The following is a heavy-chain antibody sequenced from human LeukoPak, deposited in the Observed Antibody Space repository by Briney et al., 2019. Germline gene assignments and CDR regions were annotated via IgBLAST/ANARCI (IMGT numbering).Heavy chain of an antibody. CDR2: INPNSGDT. D-gene: IGHD6-13*01. CDR3: AKDPDIAAADYYFDY. V-gene: IGHV1-2*02. CDR1: GYSFTGYY. Sequence: SVKVSCKASGYSFTGYYMHWVRQAPGQGPEWMGWINPNSGDTEYAQKFQGRVTMTRDTSINTAYMELSRLKYDDTAVYYCAKDPDIAAADYYFDYWGQGTLVTVSS. J-gene: IGHJ4*02.